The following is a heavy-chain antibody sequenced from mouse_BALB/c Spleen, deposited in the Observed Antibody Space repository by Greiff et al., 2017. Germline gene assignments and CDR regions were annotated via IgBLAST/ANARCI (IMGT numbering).Heavy chain of an antibody. CDR2: IFPGTGTT. D-gene: IGHD2-4*01. CDR3: ARSRSTMITTNAMDD. CDR1: GYTFTSYW. V-gene: IGHV1S132*01. Sequence: QVQLQQSGAELVKPGASVKLSCKTSGYTFTSYWIQWVKQRPGQGLGWIGEIFPGTGTTYYNEKFKGKATLTIDTSSSTAYMQLSSLTSEDSAVYFCARSRSTMITTNAMDDWGQGTSVTVSS. J-gene: IGHJ4*01.